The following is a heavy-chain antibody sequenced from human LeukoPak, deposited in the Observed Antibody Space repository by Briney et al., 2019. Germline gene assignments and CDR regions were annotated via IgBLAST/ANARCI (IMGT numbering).Heavy chain of an antibody. J-gene: IGHJ6*02. CDR1: GYTFTSYD. CDR2: MNPNSGNT. D-gene: IGHD3-3*01. V-gene: IGHV1-8*01. Sequence: EASVKVSCTASGYTFTSYDINWVRQATGQGLEWMGWMNPNSGNTGYAQKFQGRVTMTRNTSISTAYMELSSLRSEDTAVYYCARGFLGSYGMDVWGQGTTVTVSS. CDR3: ARGFLGSYGMDV.